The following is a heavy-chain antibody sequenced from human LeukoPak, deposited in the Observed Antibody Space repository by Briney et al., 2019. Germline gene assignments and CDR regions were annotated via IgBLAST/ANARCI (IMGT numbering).Heavy chain of an antibody. J-gene: IGHJ6*04. D-gene: IGHD3-10*02. V-gene: IGHV3-30*18. CDR3: AELGITMIGGV. CDR2: ISYDGGNI. CDR1: GFIFSSYG. Sequence: EGSLRLSCAASGFIFSSYGMHWVRQAPGKGLEWVAVISYDGGNISYTDSVKGRFTISRDNSKNTLYLQMNSLRAEDTAVYYCAELGITMIGGVWGKGTTVTISS.